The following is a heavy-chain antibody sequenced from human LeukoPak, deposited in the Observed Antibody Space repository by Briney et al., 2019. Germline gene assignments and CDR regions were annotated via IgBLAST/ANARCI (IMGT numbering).Heavy chain of an antibody. J-gene: IGHJ3*02. Sequence: SETLSLTCAVYGGSFSGYYWSWIRQPPGKGLEWIGEINHSGSTNYNPSLKSRVTISVDTSKNQFSLKLSSVTAADTAVYYRASGGRGRIAVAGTNAFDIWGQGTMVTVSS. CDR3: ASGGRGRIAVAGTNAFDI. CDR1: GGSFSGYY. V-gene: IGHV4-34*01. CDR2: INHSGST. D-gene: IGHD6-19*01.